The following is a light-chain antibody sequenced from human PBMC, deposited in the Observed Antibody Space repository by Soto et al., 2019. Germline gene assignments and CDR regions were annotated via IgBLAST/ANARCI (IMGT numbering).Light chain of an antibody. Sequence: DIQMTQSPSTLSASVGDRVTITCRASQSINSWLAWYQHKPGKAPKLLISQSSILERGVPSRFSGSGSGTEFTFTISSLQPDDFATYYCQQYKAYSWTFGPGTKVDIK. CDR2: QSS. J-gene: IGKJ1*01. CDR1: QSINSW. V-gene: IGKV1-5*03. CDR3: QQYKAYSWT.